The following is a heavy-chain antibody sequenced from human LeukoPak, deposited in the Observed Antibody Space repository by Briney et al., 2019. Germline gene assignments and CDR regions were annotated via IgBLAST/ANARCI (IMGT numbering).Heavy chain of an antibody. CDR2: ISWNSGSI. Sequence: GGSLRLSCAASGFTFDDYAMHWVRQAPGKGLEWVSGISWNSGSIGYADSVKGRFTISRDNAKNSLYLQMNSLRAEDTALYYCAKDTRIGSGSYRGNWFDPWGQGTLVTVSS. CDR3: AKDTRIGSGSYRGNWFDP. CDR1: GFTFDDYA. J-gene: IGHJ5*02. D-gene: IGHD3-10*01. V-gene: IGHV3-9*01.